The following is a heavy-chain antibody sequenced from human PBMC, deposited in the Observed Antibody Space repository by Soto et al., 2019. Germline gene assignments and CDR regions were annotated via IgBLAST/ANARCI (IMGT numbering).Heavy chain of an antibody. V-gene: IGHV4-4*07. CDR2: MHTSGST. CDR3: VRASMPKAHFDS. CDR1: GGSIRGYY. Sequence: QMQLQESGPVLVKPSETLSLTCTVSGGSIRGYYWSWIRQSAGMGLEWIGRMHTSGSTNCNPSLKSRVTISVDMSKNQISLKLTSVTAADTALYYCVRASMPKAHFDSWGQGTLVTVSS. D-gene: IGHD2-2*01. J-gene: IGHJ4*02.